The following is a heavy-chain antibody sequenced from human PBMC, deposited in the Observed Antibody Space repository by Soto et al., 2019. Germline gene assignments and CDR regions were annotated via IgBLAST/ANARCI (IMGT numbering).Heavy chain of an antibody. CDR1: GFTFSSYA. D-gene: IGHD6-19*01. CDR3: GRDIGVAGSDS. CDR2: ISGSGGST. Sequence: GGSLRLSCAASGFTFSSYAMSWVRQAPGKGLEWVSAISGSGGSTYYADSVKGRFTISRDNSKNTLSLQIDNLRVEDSAIYYCGRDIGVAGSDSWGQGILVTVSS. J-gene: IGHJ5*01. V-gene: IGHV3-23*01.